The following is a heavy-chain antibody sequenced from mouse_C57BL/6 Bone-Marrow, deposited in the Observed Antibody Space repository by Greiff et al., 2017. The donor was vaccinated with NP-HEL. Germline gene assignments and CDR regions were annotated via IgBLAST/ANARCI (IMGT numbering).Heavy chain of an antibody. CDR2: IRLKSDNYAT. V-gene: IGHV6-3*01. CDR1: GFTFSNYW. CDR3: TARNY. Sequence: DVKLQESGGGLVQPGGSMKLSCVASGFTFSNYWMNWVRQSPEKGLEWVAQIRLKSDNYATHYAESVKGRFTISRDDSKSSVYLQMNNLRAEDTGIYYCTARNYWGQGTTLTVSS. J-gene: IGHJ2*01.